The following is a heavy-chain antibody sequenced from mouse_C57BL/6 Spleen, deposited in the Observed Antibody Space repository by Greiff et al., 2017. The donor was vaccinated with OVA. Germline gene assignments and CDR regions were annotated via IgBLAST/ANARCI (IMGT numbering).Heavy chain of an antibody. CDR3: ASITTVVAHWYFDV. J-gene: IGHJ1*03. D-gene: IGHD1-1*01. Sequence: EVKLVESGGGLVKPGGSLKLSCAASGFTFSDYGMHWVRQAPEKGLEWVAYISSGSSTIYYADTVKGRFTISRDNAKNTLFLQMTSLRSEYTAMYYCASITTVVAHWYFDVWGTGTTVTVSS. V-gene: IGHV5-17*01. CDR2: ISSGSSTI. CDR1: GFTFSDYG.